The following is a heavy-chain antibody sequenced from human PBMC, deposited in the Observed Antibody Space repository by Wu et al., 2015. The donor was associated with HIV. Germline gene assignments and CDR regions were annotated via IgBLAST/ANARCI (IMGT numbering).Heavy chain of an antibody. CDR2: MNSNNGIT. J-gene: IGHJ6*02. D-gene: IGHD3-10*01. V-gene: IGHV1-8*01. CDR1: GYTITTYD. CDR3: ATSYYGSGSYPTFYYYYAMDV. Sequence: QVQLVQSGAEVKKPGASVKVSCQASGYTITTYDFNWVRQAPGQGLEWMGWMNSNNGITGYGQKFQGRVAMTRNISTRTAYMELSGLKSEDTAVYYCATSYYGSGSYPTFYYYYAMDVWGQGTTVTVSS.